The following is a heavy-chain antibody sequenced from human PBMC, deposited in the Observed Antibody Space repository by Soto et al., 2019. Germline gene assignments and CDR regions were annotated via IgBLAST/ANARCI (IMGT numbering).Heavy chain of an antibody. D-gene: IGHD6-13*01. J-gene: IGHJ4*02. Sequence: GGSLRLSCAASGFSFSDYAMSWVRQAPGKGLEWVSVICESGGSTHYADSVRGRFTVSRDNSKNSLSLRMNSLRDEDTAVYFCAKRSPYSSGWYSPIFDYWGQGALVTVSS. CDR3: AKRSPYSSGWYSPIFDY. V-gene: IGHV3-23*01. CDR2: ICESGGST. CDR1: GFSFSDYA.